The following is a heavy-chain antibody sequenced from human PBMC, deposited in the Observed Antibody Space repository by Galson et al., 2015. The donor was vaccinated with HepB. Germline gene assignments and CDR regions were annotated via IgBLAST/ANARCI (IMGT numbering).Heavy chain of an antibody. CDR1: GYTFTDYV. V-gene: IGHV7-4-1*02. CDR3: ARSPLRFLDWLPYYDYYYMDV. J-gene: IGHJ6*03. D-gene: IGHD3-3*01. Sequence: SVKVSCKASGYTFTDYVVNWVRQAPGQGLEWMGWMNTNTGKPTYAPGFAGRFVFSLDTSVTTAYLQISSLETDDTAVYYCARSPLRFLDWLPYYDYYYMDVWSVGTTDTFSS. CDR2: MNTNTGKP.